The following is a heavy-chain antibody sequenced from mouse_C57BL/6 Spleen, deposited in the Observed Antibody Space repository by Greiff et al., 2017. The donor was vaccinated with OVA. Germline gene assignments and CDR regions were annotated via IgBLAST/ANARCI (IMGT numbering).Heavy chain of an antibody. D-gene: IGHD1-1*01. CDR2: IDPENGDT. Sequence: EVQLQQSGAELVRPGASVKLSCTASGFNIKDDYMHWVKQRPDQGLEWIGWIDPENGDTEYASKFQGKATITADPSSNTAYLQLSSLTSEDTAVYYCTTTVVAPMDYWGQGTSVTVSS. J-gene: IGHJ4*01. CDR3: TTTVVAPMDY. CDR1: GFNIKDDY. V-gene: IGHV14-4*01.